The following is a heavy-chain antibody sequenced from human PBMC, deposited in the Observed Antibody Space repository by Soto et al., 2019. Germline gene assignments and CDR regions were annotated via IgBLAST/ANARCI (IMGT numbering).Heavy chain of an antibody. J-gene: IGHJ4*02. CDR2: ISSTTNYI. CDR3: ARESEDFTSNFDY. CDR1: GFTFTRYS. V-gene: IGHV3-21*06. Sequence: GGSLRLSCAASGFTFTRYSMNWVRQAPGKGLEWVSSISSTTNYIYYGDSMKGRFTISRDNGKNSLYLEMHSLRAEDTAVYYCARESEDFTSNFDYWGQGTLVTVSS.